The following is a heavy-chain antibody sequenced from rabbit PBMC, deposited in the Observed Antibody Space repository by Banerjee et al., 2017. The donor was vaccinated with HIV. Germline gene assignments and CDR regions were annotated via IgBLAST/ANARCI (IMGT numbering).Heavy chain of an antibody. V-gene: IGHV1S45*01. Sequence: QEQLEESGGGLVKPEGSLTLTCKASGFDLSSYYYMCWVRQAPGKGLEWIACIYGGSSGSTWYASWAKGRFTISKTSSTTVTLQMTSLTAADTATYFCARDLAGVIGWNFNLWGPGTLVTVS. CDR1: GFDLSSYYY. D-gene: IGHD4-1*01. CDR2: IYGGSSGST. CDR3: ARDLAGVIGWNFNL. J-gene: IGHJ4*01.